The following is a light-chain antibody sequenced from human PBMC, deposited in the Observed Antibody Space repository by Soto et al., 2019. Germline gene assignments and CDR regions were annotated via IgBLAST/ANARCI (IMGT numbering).Light chain of an antibody. CDR1: QSVSSY. J-gene: IGKJ3*01. CDR2: DAS. CDR3: QQRSNWPGT. Sequence: DILLTLSPATLSLSPGERATLSCRASQSVSSYLAWYQQKPGQAPRLLIYDASNRATGIPARFSGSGSGTDFTLTISSLEPEDFAVYYCQQRSNWPGTFGPGTKVDIK. V-gene: IGKV3-11*01.